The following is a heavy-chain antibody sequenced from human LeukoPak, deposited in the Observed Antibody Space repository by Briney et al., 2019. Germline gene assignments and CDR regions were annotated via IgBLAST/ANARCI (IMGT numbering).Heavy chain of an antibody. J-gene: IGHJ1*01. D-gene: IGHD6-13*01. V-gene: IGHV3-23*01. CDR2: ISGSGSNT. Sequence: PGGSLRLSCAASGFPFGSYAMSWVRQAPGKGLEWVSTISGSGSNTCYADSVKGRFTISRDNSKNTLYLQANSLRAEDTAVYYCAKRIATAGIQYFLHWGQGALVTVSS. CDR1: GFPFGSYA. CDR3: AKRIATAGIQYFLH.